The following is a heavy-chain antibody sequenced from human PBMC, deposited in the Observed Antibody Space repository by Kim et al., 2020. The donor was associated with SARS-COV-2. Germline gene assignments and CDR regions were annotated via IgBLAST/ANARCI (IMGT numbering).Heavy chain of an antibody. D-gene: IGHD6-19*01. CDR2: IYYSGST. Sequence: SETLSLTCTVSGGSISSYCWSWIRQPPGKGLEWIGYIYYSGSTNYNPSLKSRVTISVDTSKNQFSLKLSSVTAADTAVYYCARALRYSSGWKPLDYWGQGTLVTVSS. CDR1: GGSISSYC. V-gene: IGHV4-59*01. J-gene: IGHJ4*02. CDR3: ARALRYSSGWKPLDY.